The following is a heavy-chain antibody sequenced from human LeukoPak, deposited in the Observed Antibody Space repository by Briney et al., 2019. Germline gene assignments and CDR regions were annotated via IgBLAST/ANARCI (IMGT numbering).Heavy chain of an antibody. V-gene: IGHV4-34*01. J-gene: IGHJ3*02. Sequence: SETLSLTCAVYGGSFSNYYWSWIRQPPGEGLEWIGEINHSGSTNYNPSLKSRVTMSVDTSKNQVSLKLSSVTAADTAVYYCARYTVVADAFDIWGQGTMVTVSS. CDR2: INHSGST. D-gene: IGHD4-23*01. CDR1: GGSFSNYY. CDR3: ARYTVVADAFDI.